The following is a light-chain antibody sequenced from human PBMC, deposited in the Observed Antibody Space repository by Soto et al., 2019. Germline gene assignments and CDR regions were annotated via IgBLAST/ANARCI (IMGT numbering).Light chain of an antibody. V-gene: IGKV3-11*01. J-gene: IGKJ1*01. CDR2: DAT. Sequence: ETVLTQSPGTLSLSPGERATLSCRASQSVGGSSLAWYQQRPGQAPRLLIYDATNRATGIPARFSGSGSGTDFILTISSLEPEDFAVYYCQQRSSWPLTFGQGTKVDIK. CDR1: QSVGGSS. CDR3: QQRSSWPLT.